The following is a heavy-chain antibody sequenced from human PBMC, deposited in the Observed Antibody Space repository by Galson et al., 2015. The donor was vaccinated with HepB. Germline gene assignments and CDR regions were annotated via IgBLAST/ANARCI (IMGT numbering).Heavy chain of an antibody. V-gene: IGHV1-18*04. CDR3: ARVTGDPGDYYYYGMDV. CDR2: ISAYNGNT. J-gene: IGHJ6*02. D-gene: IGHD7-27*01. Sequence: SVKVSCKASGYTFTSYGISWVRQAPGQGLEWMGWISAYNGNTNYAQKLQGRVTMTTDTSTSTAYMELRSLRSDDTAVYYCARVTGDPGDYYYYGMDVWGQGTTVTVSS. CDR1: GYTFTSYG.